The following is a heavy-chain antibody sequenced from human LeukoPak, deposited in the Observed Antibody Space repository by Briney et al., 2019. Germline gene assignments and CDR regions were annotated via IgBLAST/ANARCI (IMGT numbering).Heavy chain of an antibody. CDR2: IYHSGST. V-gene: IGHV4-38-2*02. CDR3: ARATHDIVVVPAAIRFYYYYYMDV. CDR1: GYSISSGYY. J-gene: IGHJ6*03. Sequence: SETLSLTCTVPGYSISSGYYWGWIRQPPGKGLEWIGSIYHSGSTYYNPSLKSRVTISVDTSKNQFSLKLSSVTAADTAVYYCARATHDIVVVPAAIRFYYYYYMDVWGKGTTVTVSS. D-gene: IGHD2-2*02.